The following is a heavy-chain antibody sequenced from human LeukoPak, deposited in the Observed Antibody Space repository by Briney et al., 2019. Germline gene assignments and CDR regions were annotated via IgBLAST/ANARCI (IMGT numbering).Heavy chain of an antibody. CDR2: ISGSGGST. J-gene: IGHJ4*02. CDR1: GFTFSSYA. Sequence: PGGSLRLSCAASGFTFSSYAMSWVRQAPGKGLEWVSAISGSGGSTYYADSVKGRFTISRDNAKYTLYLQMNSLRAEDTAVYYCAILSGIVVVTATFASWGQGTLVTVYS. V-gene: IGHV3-23*01. D-gene: IGHD2-21*02. CDR3: AILSGIVVVTATFAS.